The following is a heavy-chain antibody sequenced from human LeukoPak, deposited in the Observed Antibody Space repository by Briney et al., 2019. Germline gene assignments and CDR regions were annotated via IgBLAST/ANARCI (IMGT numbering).Heavy chain of an antibody. J-gene: IGHJ5*02. V-gene: IGHV1-69*13. D-gene: IGHD6-19*01. CDR3: ARDGVAGTSNPYNWFDP. CDR2: VIPFLGTT. CDR1: GYTFTSYA. Sequence: SVKVSCKASGYTFTSYAISWVRQAPGQGLEWMGGVIPFLGTTNYAQKFQGRVTITADESTSTAYMELGSVSSEDTAVYYCARDGVAGTSNPYNWFDPWGQGTLVTVSS.